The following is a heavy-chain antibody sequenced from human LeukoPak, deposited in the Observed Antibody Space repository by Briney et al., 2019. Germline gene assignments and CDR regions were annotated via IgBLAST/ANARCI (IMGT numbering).Heavy chain of an antibody. D-gene: IGHD3-10*01. J-gene: IGHJ4*02. V-gene: IGHV3-11*04. CDR3: ARDSDKYGSGSYYSPWVDY. CDR1: GFTFSSYA. CDR2: ISSSGSTI. Sequence: PGGSLRLSCAASGFTFSSYAMSWIRLAPGKGLEWVSYISSSGSTIYYADSVKGRFTISRDNAKNSLYLQMNSLRAEDTAVYYCARDSDKYGSGSYYSPWVDYWGQGTLVTVSS.